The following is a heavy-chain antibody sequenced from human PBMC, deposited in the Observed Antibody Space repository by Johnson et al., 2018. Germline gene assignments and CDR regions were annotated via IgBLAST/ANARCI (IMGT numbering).Heavy chain of an antibody. Sequence: VQLVESGGGLIQRGGSLRLSCVVSGFTVSGAYMSWVRQAPGKALEWVSVIYSGENTNYADSVKGRFTISRDNSQNTVYLQMNSLTTEDTGFYYCARTMSPRWGGNYYSYMDVWGKVATVTVSS. CDR2: IYSGENT. J-gene: IGHJ6*03. CDR3: ARTMSPRWGGNYYSYMDV. CDR1: GFTVSGAY. D-gene: IGHD3-16*01. V-gene: IGHV3-66*03.